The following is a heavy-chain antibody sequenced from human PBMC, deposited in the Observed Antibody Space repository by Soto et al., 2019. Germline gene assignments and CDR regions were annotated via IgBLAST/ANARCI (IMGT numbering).Heavy chain of an antibody. V-gene: IGHV3-15*01. CDR3: TTDLYKWNFYGMDV. CDR2: IKSKTDGGTT. J-gene: IGHJ6*02. Sequence: LRLSCAASGLTFSNAWITWVRQAPGKGLEWVGRIKSKTDGGTTFYAVPVKGRFTISRDDSKDTLYLQMNSLKIEDAAVYYCTTDLYKWNFYGMDVWGQGTTVTVSS. D-gene: IGHD1-20*01. CDR1: GLTFSNAW.